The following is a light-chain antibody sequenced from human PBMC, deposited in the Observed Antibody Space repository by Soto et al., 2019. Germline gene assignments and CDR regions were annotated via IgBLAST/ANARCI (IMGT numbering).Light chain of an antibody. V-gene: IGLV2-14*01. Sequence: QSALTQPASVSGSPGQSITISCTGTSSDVGAYNYVSWYQQHPDKAPKLMIYDVSNRPSGVSNRFSGSKSGNTASLTISGLQAEDEAGYYCSSYTSSSTVVFGGGTQLTVL. CDR1: SSDVGAYNY. CDR3: SSYTSSSTVV. CDR2: DVS. J-gene: IGLJ2*01.